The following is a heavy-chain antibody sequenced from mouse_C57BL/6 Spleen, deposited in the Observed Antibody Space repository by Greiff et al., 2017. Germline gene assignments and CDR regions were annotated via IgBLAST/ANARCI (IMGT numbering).Heavy chain of an antibody. CDR3: AREGETGGRDY. D-gene: IGHD4-1*01. Sequence: VQLQQSGPELVKPGASVKISCKASGYTFTDYYMNWVKQSHGKSLEWIGDINPNNGGTSYNQKFKGKATLTVDKSSSTAYMELRSLTSEDSAVYYCAREGETGGRDYWGQGTTLTVSS. J-gene: IGHJ2*01. V-gene: IGHV1-26*01. CDR2: INPNNGGT. CDR1: GYTFTDYY.